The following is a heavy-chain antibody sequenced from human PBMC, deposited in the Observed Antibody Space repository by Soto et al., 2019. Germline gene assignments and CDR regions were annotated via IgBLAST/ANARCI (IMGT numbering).Heavy chain of an antibody. D-gene: IGHD3-22*01. V-gene: IGHV4-30-4*01. CDR2: IYYTGST. CDR1: GGSLSRGDYY. Sequence: SETLSLTCTVSGGSLSRGDYYRGWVRQPPGKGLEWIGYIYYTGSTYYNPSLKSRVTISVDTSKNQFSLKLSSVTAADTAVYYCARGEDYYDSSGDSWFDPWGQGTLVTVSS. J-gene: IGHJ5*02. CDR3: ARGEDYYDSSGDSWFDP.